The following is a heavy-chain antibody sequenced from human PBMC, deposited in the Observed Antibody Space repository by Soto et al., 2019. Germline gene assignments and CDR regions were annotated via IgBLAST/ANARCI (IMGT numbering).Heavy chain of an antibody. CDR3: AKRLGTSASYFFDY. V-gene: IGHV3-23*01. Sequence: GGSLRLSCAASGFTFSSYGMSWVRQAPGKGLEWVSAISSGGASTYYTDSVTGRITISRDNSKNTVYLQMHSLRAEDTAVYYCAKRLGTSASYFFDYWGRGILVTVSS. CDR2: ISSGGAST. CDR1: GFTFSSYG. D-gene: IGHD2-2*01. J-gene: IGHJ4*02.